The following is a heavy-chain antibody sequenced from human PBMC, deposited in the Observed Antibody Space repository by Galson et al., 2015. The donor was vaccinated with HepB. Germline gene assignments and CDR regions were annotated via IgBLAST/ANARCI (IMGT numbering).Heavy chain of an antibody. CDR1: GGTFSSYA. D-gene: IGHD3-10*01. CDR3: ARGSYGSGRY. CDR2: MNPNSGNT. Sequence: QSGAEVKKPGASVKVSCKASGGTFSSYAISWVRQAPGQGLEWMGWMNPNSGNTGYAQNFQGRVTMTRDTSIGTAYMELSSLRSEDTAVYYCARGSYGSGRYWGQGTLVTVSS. V-gene: IGHV1-8*02. J-gene: IGHJ4*02.